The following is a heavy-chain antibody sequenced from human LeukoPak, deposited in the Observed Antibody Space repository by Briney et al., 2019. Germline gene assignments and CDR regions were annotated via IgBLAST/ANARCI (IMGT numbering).Heavy chain of an antibody. CDR3: ARGALLWFGETYYYYGMDV. J-gene: IGHJ6*04. D-gene: IGHD3-10*01. V-gene: IGHV1-3*01. Sequence: ASVKVSCKASGYTFTSYAMHWVRQAPGQRLEWMGWISAGNGNTKYSQKFQGRVTITRDTSASTAYMELSSLRSEDTAVYYCARGALLWFGETYYYYGMDVWGKGTTVTVSS. CDR2: ISAGNGNT. CDR1: GYTFTSYA.